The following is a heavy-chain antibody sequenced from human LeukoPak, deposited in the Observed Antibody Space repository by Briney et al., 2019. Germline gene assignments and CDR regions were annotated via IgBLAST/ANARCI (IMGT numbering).Heavy chain of an antibody. CDR2: IYRAGDT. V-gene: IGHV3-13*01. CDR3: ARVGSGSYFLDGFDI. D-gene: IGHD1-26*01. J-gene: IGHJ3*02. Sequence: GGSLRLSCAASGFTLSTYDMHWVRHPTGEGLEWVSIIYRAGDTYYPGSVKGRFTISRDNAKNSLYLQMNSLRAEDTAVYYCARVGSGSYFLDGFDIWGQGTMVTVSS. CDR1: GFTLSTYD.